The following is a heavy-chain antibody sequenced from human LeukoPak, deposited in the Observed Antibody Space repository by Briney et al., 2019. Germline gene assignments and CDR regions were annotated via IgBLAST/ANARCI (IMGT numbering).Heavy chain of an antibody. CDR1: GGTFSSYA. Sequence: ASVKVSCKASGGTFSSYAISWVRQAPGQGLEWMGGIIPIFGTANYAQKFQGRVTITTDESTSTAYMELSSLRSEDTAVYYCARCIVVVPAAPKNYYYYMDVWGKGTTVTVSS. V-gene: IGHV1-69*05. CDR2: IIPIFGTA. J-gene: IGHJ6*03. D-gene: IGHD2-2*01. CDR3: ARCIVVVPAAPKNYYYYMDV.